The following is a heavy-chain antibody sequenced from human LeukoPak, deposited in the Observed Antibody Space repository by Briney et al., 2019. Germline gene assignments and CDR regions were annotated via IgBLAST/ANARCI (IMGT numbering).Heavy chain of an antibody. J-gene: IGHJ4*02. D-gene: IGHD3-9*01. CDR1: GGTFSSYA. CDR2: IIPIFGTA. V-gene: IGHV1-69*05. CDR3: AKDAEYDILTGYPH. Sequence: SVKVSCKASGGTFSSYAISWVRQAPGQGLEWMGGIIPIFGTANYAQKFQGRVTITTDESTSTAYMELSSLRAEDTAVYYCAKDAEYDILTGYPHWGQGTLVTVSS.